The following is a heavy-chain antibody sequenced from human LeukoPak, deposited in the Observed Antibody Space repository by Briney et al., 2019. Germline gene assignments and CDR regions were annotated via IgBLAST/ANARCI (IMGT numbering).Heavy chain of an antibody. V-gene: IGHV3-7*01. CDR3: AREIAVAGTSNFDY. J-gene: IGHJ4*02. CDR1: GFTFSSYW. CDR2: IKQDGSEK. D-gene: IGHD6-19*01. Sequence: GSLRLSCAASGFTFSSYWVSWVRQAPGKGLEWVANIKQDGSEKYYVDSVKGRFTISRDNAKNSLYLQMNSLRAEDTAVYYCAREIAVAGTSNFDYWGQGTLVTVSS.